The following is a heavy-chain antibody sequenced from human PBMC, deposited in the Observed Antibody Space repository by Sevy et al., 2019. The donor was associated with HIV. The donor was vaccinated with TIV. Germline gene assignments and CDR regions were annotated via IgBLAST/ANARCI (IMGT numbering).Heavy chain of an antibody. V-gene: IGHV1-2*02. CDR2: INPNSGGT. D-gene: IGHD3-16*01. CDR1: GYTFTGYY. Sequence: ASVKVSCKASGYTFTGYYMHWVRQAPGQGLEWMGWINPNSGGTNYGQKFQGRVTMTRDTSISTAYMEMSRLRSDDTAVYYCARYYDLGGYYYMDVWGKGTTVTVSS. CDR3: ARYYDLGGYYYMDV. J-gene: IGHJ6*03.